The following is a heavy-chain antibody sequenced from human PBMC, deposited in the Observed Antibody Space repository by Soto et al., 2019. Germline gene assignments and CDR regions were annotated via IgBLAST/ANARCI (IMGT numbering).Heavy chain of an antibody. D-gene: IGHD2-2*01. Sequence: GGSLRLSCAASGFSVTSNYMNWVRQAPGKGLEWVSIIDIGGNTYYADSVKDRFTISRDNSRNTLYLHMDSLRAEDTAVYYCARGRGSTGYLGREHYFDHWGQGTTVTVSS. J-gene: IGHJ4*03. CDR3: ARGRGSTGYLGREHYFDH. V-gene: IGHV3-66*01. CDR1: GFSVTSNY. CDR2: IDIGGNT.